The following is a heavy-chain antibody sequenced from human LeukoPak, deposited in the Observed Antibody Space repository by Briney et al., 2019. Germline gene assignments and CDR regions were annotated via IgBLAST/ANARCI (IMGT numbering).Heavy chain of an antibody. CDR3: AKDPQGYCSSTSCYFYFDY. Sequence: GGSLRLSCAASGFTVSSNYMSWVRQAPGKGLEWVSVIYSGGSTYYADSVKGRFTISRDNSKNTLYLQMNSLRAEDTAVYYCAKDPQGYCSSTSCYFYFDYWGQGTLVTVSS. CDR1: GFTVSSNY. V-gene: IGHV3-53*05. J-gene: IGHJ4*02. CDR2: IYSGGST. D-gene: IGHD2-2*01.